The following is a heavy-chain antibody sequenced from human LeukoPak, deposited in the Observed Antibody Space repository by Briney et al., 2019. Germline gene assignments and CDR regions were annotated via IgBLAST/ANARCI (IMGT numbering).Heavy chain of an antibody. CDR2: ISYDGSSD. CDR1: GFTFSTYG. CDR3: ARGSSSWYSLIKY. D-gene: IGHD6-13*01. V-gene: IGHV3-30*03. J-gene: IGHJ4*02. Sequence: GGSLRLSCAASGFTFSTYGMHWVRQAPGKGLEWVALISYDGSSDYYADSVKGRITISRDNSKNTLYLQMNSLRVEDTAVYYCARGSSSWYSLIKYWGQGTLVTVSS.